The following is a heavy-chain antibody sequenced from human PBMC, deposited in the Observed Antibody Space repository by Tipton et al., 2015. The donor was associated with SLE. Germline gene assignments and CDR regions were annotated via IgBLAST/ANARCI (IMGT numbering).Heavy chain of an antibody. J-gene: IGHJ4*02. CDR2: SYYXXST. CDR1: GGSISSYY. V-gene: IGHV4-59*01. CDR3: ARXXGEYXFXY. D-gene: IGHD3-10*01. Sequence: TLSLTCTVSGGSISSYYXSWIRQXPXXGLEWIXXSYYXXSTXXNPSXXSRVTISVDTSKNXXSLXXSXXTXXDXAEXYCARXXGEYXFXYXGQGXLGTGS.